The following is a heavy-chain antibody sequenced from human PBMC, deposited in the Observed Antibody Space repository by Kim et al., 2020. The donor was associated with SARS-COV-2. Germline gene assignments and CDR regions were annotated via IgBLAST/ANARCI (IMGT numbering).Heavy chain of an antibody. Sequence: VKGRFTISRDNSKNTRYLQMNSLRAEDTAVYYCAKDLTWPMTTVNDGMDVWGQGTTVTVSS. CDR3: AKDLTWPMTTVNDGMDV. J-gene: IGHJ6*02. V-gene: IGHV3-23*01. D-gene: IGHD4-4*01.